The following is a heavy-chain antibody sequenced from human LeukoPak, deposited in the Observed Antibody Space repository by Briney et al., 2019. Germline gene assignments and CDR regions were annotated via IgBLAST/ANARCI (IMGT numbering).Heavy chain of an antibody. V-gene: IGHV3-49*04. D-gene: IGHD2-2*02. CDR3: TREARGFYCSSTSCYKNY. Sequence: PGGSLRLSCAASGFTVSSNYMSWVRQAPGKGLEWVGFIRSKAYGGTTEYAASVKGRFTISRDDSKSIAYLQMNSLKTEDTAVYYCTREARGFYCSSTSCYKNYWGQGTLVTVSS. J-gene: IGHJ4*02. CDR1: GFTVSSNY. CDR2: IRSKAYGGTT.